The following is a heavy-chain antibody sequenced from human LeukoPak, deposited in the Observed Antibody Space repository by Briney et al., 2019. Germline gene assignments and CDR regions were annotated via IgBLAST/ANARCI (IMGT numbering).Heavy chain of an antibody. J-gene: IGHJ4*02. V-gene: IGHV1-2*02. CDR3: ATGRDTAMVTYFDY. CDR2: INPNSGGT. D-gene: IGHD5-18*01. CDR1: GYTFTGYY. Sequence: APVKVSCKASGYTFTGYYMHWVRQAPGQGLEWMGWINPNSGGTNYAQKFQGRVTMTRDTSISTAYMELSRLRPDDTAVYYCATGRDTAMVTYFDYWGQGTLVTVSS.